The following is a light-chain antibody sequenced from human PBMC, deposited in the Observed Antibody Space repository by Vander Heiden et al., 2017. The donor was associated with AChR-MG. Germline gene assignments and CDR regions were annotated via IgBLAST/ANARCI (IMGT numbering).Light chain of an antibody. J-gene: IGKJ1*01. V-gene: IGKV3-15*01. CDR3: QQDNNWPRT. CDR2: GAS. CDR1: QSVSSN. Sequence: EIVMTQSPATLSVSPEERATLSCRASQSVSSNLAWYQQKPGQAPRLLIYGASTRATGIPARFSGSGSGTEFTLTISSLQSEDFAVYYCQQDNNWPRTFGQGTKVEIK.